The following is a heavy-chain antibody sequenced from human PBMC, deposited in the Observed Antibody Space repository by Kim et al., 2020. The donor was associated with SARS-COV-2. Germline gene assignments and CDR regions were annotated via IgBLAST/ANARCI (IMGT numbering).Heavy chain of an antibody. CDR3: ARDTGSGWFDP. V-gene: IGHV1-2*02. D-gene: IGHD3-10*01. Sequence: TNYAQKFQGRVTMTRDTSISTAYMELSRLRSDDTAVYYCARDTGSGWFDPWGQGTLVTVSS. CDR2: T. J-gene: IGHJ5*02.